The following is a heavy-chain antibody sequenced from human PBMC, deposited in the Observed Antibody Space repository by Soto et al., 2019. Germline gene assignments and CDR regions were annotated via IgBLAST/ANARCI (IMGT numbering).Heavy chain of an antibody. V-gene: IGHV6-1*01. Sequence: SPTLSLTCALPGDRDSSTSASWNWIRQSPSRGLEWLGRTCYRSKWYNDYAVSVKSRITINPDTSKNQFSLQLNSVTPEDTAVYYCARDKVNGNYYCYYGMDAWGEGTTVTSPQ. CDR3: ARDKVNGNYYCYYGMDA. CDR2: TCYRSKWYN. J-gene: IGHJ6*04. D-gene: IGHD1-20*01. CDR1: GDRDSSTSAS.